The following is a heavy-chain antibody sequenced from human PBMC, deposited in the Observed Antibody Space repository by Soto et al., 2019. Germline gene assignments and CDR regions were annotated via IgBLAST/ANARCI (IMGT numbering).Heavy chain of an antibody. J-gene: IGHJ4*02. V-gene: IGHV3-9*01. CDR2: ISWNSGSI. CDR3: AISSHYDILTDSYFDY. Sequence: PGGSLRLSCAASGFTFDDYAMHWVRQAPGKGLEWVSGISWNSGSIGYADSVKGRFTISRDNAKNSLYLQMNSLRAEDTALYYCAISSHYDILTDSYFDYWGQGTLVTVSS. D-gene: IGHD3-9*01. CDR1: GFTFDDYA.